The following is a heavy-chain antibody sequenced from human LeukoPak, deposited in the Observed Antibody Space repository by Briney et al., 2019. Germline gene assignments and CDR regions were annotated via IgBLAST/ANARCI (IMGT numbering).Heavy chain of an antibody. CDR3: ARQSVISSRSPDDAFDL. J-gene: IGHJ3*01. Sequence: ASVKVSCKASGYTFTTYGISWVRQAPGQGLEWMGWVSVYNGNTDYAQRLQGRVTMTTDTSTSTAYMELRSLRSDDAAVYYCARQSVISSRSPDDAFDLWGQGTMVTVSS. D-gene: IGHD3-10*01. CDR2: VSVYNGNT. CDR1: GYTFTTYG. V-gene: IGHV1-18*01.